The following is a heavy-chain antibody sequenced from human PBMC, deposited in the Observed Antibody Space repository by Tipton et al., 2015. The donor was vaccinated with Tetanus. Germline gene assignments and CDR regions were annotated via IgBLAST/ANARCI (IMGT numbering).Heavy chain of an antibody. V-gene: IGHV4-39*01. Sequence: LRLSCTVSGGSISSGTFYWDWIRQPPGKGLEWIGNIYYNGNTLQNPSLKSRVTMSLDKSKNQFSLKLRSVTAADTAVYYCARSADNWFDPWGQGTLVTVSS. J-gene: IGHJ5*02. CDR2: IYYNGNT. CDR3: ARSADNWFDP. CDR1: GGSISSGTFY.